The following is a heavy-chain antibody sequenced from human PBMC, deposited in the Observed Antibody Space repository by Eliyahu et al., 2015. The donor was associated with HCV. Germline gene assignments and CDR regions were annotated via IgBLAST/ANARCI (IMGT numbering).Heavy chain of an antibody. CDR2: IWYDGSNK. V-gene: IGHV3-33*01. Sequence: LEWVAVIWYDGSNKYYADSVKGRFTISRDNSKNTLYLQMNSLRAEDTAVYYCARNPDLYSSGWYGMDVWGQGTTVTVSS. J-gene: IGHJ6*02. D-gene: IGHD6-19*01. CDR3: ARNPDLYSSGWYGMDV.